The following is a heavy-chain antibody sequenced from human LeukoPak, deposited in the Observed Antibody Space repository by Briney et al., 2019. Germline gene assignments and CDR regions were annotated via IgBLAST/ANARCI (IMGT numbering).Heavy chain of an antibody. Sequence: GGSLRLSCAASGFTFSNYGMHWVRQAPGKGLEWVAVIWHDGTNKYYADSVKGRFTISRDNSKNTLYLQMNDLRAEDTAVYYCATLGSLRFLEWLLDPYYYYGMDVWGQGTTVTVSS. V-gene: IGHV3-33*01. D-gene: IGHD3-3*01. CDR2: IWHDGTNK. J-gene: IGHJ6*02. CDR3: ATLGSLRFLEWLLDPYYYYGMDV. CDR1: GFTFSNYG.